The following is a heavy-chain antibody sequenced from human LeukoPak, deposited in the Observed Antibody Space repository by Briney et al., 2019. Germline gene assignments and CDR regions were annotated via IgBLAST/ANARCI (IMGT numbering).Heavy chain of an antibody. CDR2: ISSSGSTI. CDR3: ARETQAVLGSYGAFDI. D-gene: IGHD1-26*01. CDR1: GFTFSDYY. Sequence: NPGGSLRLSCAASGFTFSDYYMSWIRQAPGKGLEWVSYISSSGSTIYYADSVKGRFTISRDNAKNSLYLQMNSLRAEDTAVYYCARETQAVLGSYGAFDIWGQGTMVTVSS. V-gene: IGHV3-11*04. J-gene: IGHJ3*02.